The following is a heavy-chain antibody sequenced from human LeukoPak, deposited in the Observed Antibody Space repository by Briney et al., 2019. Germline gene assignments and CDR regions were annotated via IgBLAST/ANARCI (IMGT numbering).Heavy chain of an antibody. J-gene: IGHJ4*02. V-gene: IGHV3-43*01. CDR3: AKEAPRYYDSSGYFGY. CDR1: GFTFDDYT. CDR2: IGWDGDST. D-gene: IGHD3-22*01. Sequence: GGSLRLSCAASGFTFDDYTMHWVRQAPGKGLEWVSLIGWDGDSTYYADSVKGRFTISRDNSKSSLYLQMNSLRAEDTALYYCAKEAPRYYDSSGYFGYWGQGTLVTVSS.